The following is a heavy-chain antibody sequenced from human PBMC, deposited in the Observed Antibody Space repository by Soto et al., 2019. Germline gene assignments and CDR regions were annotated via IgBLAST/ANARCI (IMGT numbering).Heavy chain of an antibody. CDR2: ISYDGRDQ. CDR1: GFSFSSYG. D-gene: IGHD3-9*01. Sequence: QVELVESGGGVVQPGRSLRLSCAASGFSFSSYGMHWVRQAPGKGLAWVAVISYDGRDQLYSDSLKGRFTISRDNSKNTLYLQMNSLRADDTAVYYCARGPLYDVLTGYPTPFDSWGQGTLVTVSS. J-gene: IGHJ4*02. CDR3: ARGPLYDVLTGYPTPFDS. V-gene: IGHV3-30*03.